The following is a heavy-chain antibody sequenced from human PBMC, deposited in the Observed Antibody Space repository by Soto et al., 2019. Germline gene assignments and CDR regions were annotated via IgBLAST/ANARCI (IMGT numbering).Heavy chain of an antibody. V-gene: IGHV6-1*01. CDR1: GDSVSSNSAA. J-gene: IGHJ6*02. CDR2: TYYRSKWYN. CDR3: ARAQVVVAAPPTYYYYGMDV. Sequence: SQTLSLTCAISGDSVSSNSAAWNWIRQSPSRGLEWLGRTYYRSKWYNDYAVSVKSRITINPDTSKNQFSLQLNSVTPEDTAVYYCARAQVVVAAPPTYYYYGMDVWGQGTTVTVSS. D-gene: IGHD2-15*01.